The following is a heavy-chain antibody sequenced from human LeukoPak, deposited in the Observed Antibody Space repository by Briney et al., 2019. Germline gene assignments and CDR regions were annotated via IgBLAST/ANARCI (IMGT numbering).Heavy chain of an antibody. CDR3: AKSVAVTPPFDY. Sequence: GGSLRLSCAASGFTFSSYGMHWLRQAPGKGLEWVAVIWSDGVNKYYADSVKGRFTISRDNSKNTLYLQMNSLRAEDTAVYYCAKSVAVTPPFDYWGQGTLVTVSS. CDR1: GFTFSSYG. D-gene: IGHD2-21*02. V-gene: IGHV3-30*02. CDR2: IWSDGVNK. J-gene: IGHJ4*02.